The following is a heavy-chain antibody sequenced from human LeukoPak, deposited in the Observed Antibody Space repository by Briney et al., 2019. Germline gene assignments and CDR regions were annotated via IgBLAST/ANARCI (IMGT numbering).Heavy chain of an antibody. CDR3: ARLLRCSGGSCYFLEGYYFDY. CDR2: INWNGGRT. D-gene: IGHD2-15*01. J-gene: IGHJ4*02. CDR1: GFTFDDYG. V-gene: IGHV3-20*04. Sequence: GGSLRLSCAASGFTFDDYGMSWVRQAPGKGLEWVSGINWNGGRTSYADSVKDRFTISRDNAKNSLYLQMNSLRAEDTALYYCARLLRCSGGSCYFLEGYYFDYWGQGTLVTVSS.